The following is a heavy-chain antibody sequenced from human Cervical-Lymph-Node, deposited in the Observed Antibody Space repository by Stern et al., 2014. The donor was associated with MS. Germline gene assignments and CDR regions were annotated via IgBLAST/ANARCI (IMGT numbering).Heavy chain of an antibody. Sequence: VQLVESGGGLVKPGGSLRLSCAASGFTFSSYSMNWVRQAPGKGLEWVSSISSSSSYIYYADSVKGRFTISRDNAKNSLYLQMNSLRAEDTAVYYCARDLKTARSPRLRDYWGQGTLVTVSS. D-gene: IGHD1-1*01. CDR1: GFTFSSYS. J-gene: IGHJ4*02. CDR2: ISSSSSYI. CDR3: ARDLKTARSPRLRDY. V-gene: IGHV3-21*01.